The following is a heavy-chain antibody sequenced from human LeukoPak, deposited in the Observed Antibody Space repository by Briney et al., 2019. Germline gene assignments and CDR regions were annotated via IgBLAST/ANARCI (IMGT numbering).Heavy chain of an antibody. J-gene: IGHJ2*01. V-gene: IGHV1-2*02. CDR3: ARDILGSWYFDL. CDR1: GYTFTGYY. CDR2: INPNSGGT. D-gene: IGHD7-27*01. Sequence: ASVKVSCKTSGYTFTGYYMHWVRQAPGQGLEWMGWINPNSGGTNYAQKFQGRVTMTRDTSISTAYMELSRLRSDDTAVYYCARDILGSWYFDLWGRGTLVTVSS.